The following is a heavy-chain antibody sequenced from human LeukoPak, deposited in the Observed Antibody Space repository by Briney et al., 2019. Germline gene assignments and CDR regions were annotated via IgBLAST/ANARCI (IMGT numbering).Heavy chain of an antibody. CDR2: INPNRGGK. CDR1: GYTFSTYG. J-gene: IGHJ3*02. V-gene: IGHV1-2*02. CDR3: ARDSSITTPRGGFDI. D-gene: IGHD3-22*01. Sequence: GASVKVSCKASGYTFSTYGISWVRQAPGQGLEWMGLINPNRGGKNYAQKFRGRVTMTRAPSINTAYMEVISLASDDTAVYYCARDSSITTPRGGFDIWGQGTKVTVSS.